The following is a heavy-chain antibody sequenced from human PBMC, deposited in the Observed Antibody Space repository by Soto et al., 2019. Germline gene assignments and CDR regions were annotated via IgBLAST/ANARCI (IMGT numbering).Heavy chain of an antibody. D-gene: IGHD6-6*01. V-gene: IGHV4-31*03. CDR3: ASARSSPTYFDY. Sequence: QVQLQESGPGLVKPSQTLSLTCTVSGGSISSGGFYWSWIRQHPGKGLEWIGSIYYSGSTYYNPSLMRRATLSVATSKHRFSLQLSSVTAADTAVYYCASARSSPTYFDYWGQGTLVTVSS. CDR1: GGSISSGGFY. J-gene: IGHJ4*02. CDR2: IYYSGST.